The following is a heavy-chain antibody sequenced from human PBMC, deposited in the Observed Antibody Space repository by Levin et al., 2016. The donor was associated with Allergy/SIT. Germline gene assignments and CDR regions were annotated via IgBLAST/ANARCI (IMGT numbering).Heavy chain of an antibody. CDR3: AKERYLPSKYFDY. CDR2: ISYDGSDE. Sequence: GGSLRLSCAASGFTFSRYGMHWVRQAPGKGLEWVALISYDGSDEYYADSVKGRFTISRDNSKNTMYLQMNSLRPEDTAVYYCAKERYLPSKYFDYWGQGTLVTVSS. CDR1: GFTFSRYG. V-gene: IGHV3-30*18. D-gene: IGHD3-9*01. J-gene: IGHJ4*02.